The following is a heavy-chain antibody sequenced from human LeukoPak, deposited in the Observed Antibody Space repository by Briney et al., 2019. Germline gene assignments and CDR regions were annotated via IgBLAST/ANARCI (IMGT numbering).Heavy chain of an antibody. Sequence: ASVKVSCKASGYTFTSYDINWVRQATGQGLEWMGWMNPNSGNTGYAQKFQGRVTITADESTRTAYMELSSLRSEDTAVYYCARDTRHRYCPSPSCYRGWFDPWGQGTLVTVSS. CDR3: ARDTRHRYCPSPSCYRGWFDP. V-gene: IGHV1-8*03. CDR1: GYTFTSYD. J-gene: IGHJ5*02. D-gene: IGHD2-2*01. CDR2: MNPNSGNT.